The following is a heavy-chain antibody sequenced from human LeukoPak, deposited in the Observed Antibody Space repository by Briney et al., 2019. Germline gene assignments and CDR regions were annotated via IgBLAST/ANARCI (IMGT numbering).Heavy chain of an antibody. J-gene: IGHJ3*02. CDR2: INHSGST. CDR3: ARRRYYGDYASTVAFDI. CDR1: GGSFSGYY. D-gene: IGHD4-17*01. V-gene: IGHV4-34*01. Sequence: SETLSLTCAVYGGSFSGYYWSWIRQPPGKGLEWIGEINHSGSTNYNPSLKSRVTISVDTSKNQFSLKLSSVTAADTAVYYCARRRYYGDYASTVAFDIWGQGTMVTVSS.